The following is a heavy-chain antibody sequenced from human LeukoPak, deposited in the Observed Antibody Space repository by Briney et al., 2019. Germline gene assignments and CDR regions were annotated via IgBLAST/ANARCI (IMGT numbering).Heavy chain of an antibody. D-gene: IGHD4-17*01. J-gene: IGHJ4*02. CDR3: ARGVTAGDYTRASSFEY. CDR2: ISGRDTAT. CDR1: GFAVSTFA. Sequence: PGGSLRLSCVASGFAVSTFAMTWVRQAPGKGLEWVSSISGRDTATYSADSVKGRFTISRDSYKNTLYVQMNSLRAEDTAVYYCARGVTAGDYTRASSFEYWGQGSLVTVSS. V-gene: IGHV3-23*01.